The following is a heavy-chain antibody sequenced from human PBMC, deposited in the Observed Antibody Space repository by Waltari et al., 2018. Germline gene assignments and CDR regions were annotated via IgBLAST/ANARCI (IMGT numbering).Heavy chain of an antibody. D-gene: IGHD3-10*01. CDR1: GYTLTDYY. V-gene: IGHV1-2*06. J-gene: IGHJ4*02. CDR3: ARGFGDY. CDR2: INPYSGDT. Sequence: QVQLVQSGADVKQPGASVKVSCRASGYTLTDYYIHWVRQAPGQGLQWMGRINPYSGDTDYEQKFQGRVILTRDTSISTAYMELSRLDSDDTAVYYCARGFGDYWGQGTAVTISS.